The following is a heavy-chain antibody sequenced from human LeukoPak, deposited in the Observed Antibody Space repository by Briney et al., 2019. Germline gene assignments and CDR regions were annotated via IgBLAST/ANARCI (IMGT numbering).Heavy chain of an antibody. CDR3: ARGPSTMTVRHESAYDAFDI. J-gene: IGHJ3*02. V-gene: IGHV4-4*07. Sequence: SETLSLTCTVSGGSISSYYWSWIRQPAGKGLEWIGRIYIRGSTNYNPSLKSRVTMSVDTSKNQFSLKLSSVTAADTAVYYCARGPSTMTVRHESAYDAFDIWGQGTMVTVSS. D-gene: IGHD3-22*01. CDR1: GGSISSYY. CDR2: IYIRGST.